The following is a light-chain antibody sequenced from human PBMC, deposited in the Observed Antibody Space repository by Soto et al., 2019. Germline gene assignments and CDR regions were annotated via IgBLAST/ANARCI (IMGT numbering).Light chain of an antibody. CDR1: SSDVGGYNY. J-gene: IGLJ3*02. CDR3: CSYSGSYTWV. Sequence: QSALTQPRSVSGSPGQSVTISCTGTSSDVGGYNYVSWYQQHPGKAPKLMIYDVSKWPSGVPDRFSGSKSGNTASLTISGLQAEDEADYYCCSYSGSYTWVFGGGTKVT. CDR2: DVS. V-gene: IGLV2-11*01.